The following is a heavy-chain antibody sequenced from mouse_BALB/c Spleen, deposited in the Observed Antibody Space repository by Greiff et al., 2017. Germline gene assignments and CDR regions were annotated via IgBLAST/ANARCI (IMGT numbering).Heavy chain of an antibody. CDR3: ARPITTATYAMDY. CDR2: ISSGSSTI. V-gene: IGHV5-17*02. D-gene: IGHD1-2*01. J-gene: IGHJ4*01. Sequence: EVMLVESGGDLVKPGGSRKLSCAASGFTFSSFGMHWVRQAPEKGLEWVAYISSGSSTIYYADTVKGRFTISRDNPKNTLFLQMTSLRSEDTAMYYCARPITTATYAMDYWGQGTSVTVSS. CDR1: GFTFSSFG.